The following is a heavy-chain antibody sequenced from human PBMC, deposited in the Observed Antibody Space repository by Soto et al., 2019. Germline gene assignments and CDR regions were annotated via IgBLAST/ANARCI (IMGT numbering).Heavy chain of an antibody. D-gene: IGHD5-18*01. CDR2: ISWNSGST. CDR3: AKARLRGGDGYNTCYYYGMDV. J-gene: IGHJ6*02. Sequence: DVQLVESGGGLVQPGRSLRLSCAAFGFTFDDYAMHWVRQAPGKGLEWVSGISWNSGSTGYSDSVKGRFTISKDNAKIPLYPKMNSMRAEDTVLHYWAKARLRGGDGYNTCYYYGMDVWGQGTTVTLSS. CDR1: GFTFDDYA. V-gene: IGHV3-9*01.